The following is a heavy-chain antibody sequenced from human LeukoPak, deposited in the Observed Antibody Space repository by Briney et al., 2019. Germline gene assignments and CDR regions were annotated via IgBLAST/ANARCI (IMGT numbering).Heavy chain of an antibody. CDR2: IRYDGNKK. Sequence: GGSLRLSCATSGFTFSSYGMHWVRQAPGKGLEWMTFIRYDGNKKYYADSVKGRFTISRDNSKNTLYLQMNSLRAEDTAMYHCARDQAYYDSRGGLDYWGQGTLVTVSS. V-gene: IGHV3-30*02. D-gene: IGHD3-22*01. CDR3: ARDQAYYDSRGGLDY. CDR1: GFTFSSYG. J-gene: IGHJ4*02.